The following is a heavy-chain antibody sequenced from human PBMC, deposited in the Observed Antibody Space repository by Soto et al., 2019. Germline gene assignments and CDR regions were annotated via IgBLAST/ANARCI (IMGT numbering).Heavy chain of an antibody. Sequence: SETLYLTCTVSGYSISSGSYWAWIRQPPVKGPEWIASIYHGGTTFYNPSLNSRITISIDTSNNQFSLKLTSVTAADTAVYYCAREGGESSDGLYYLDSWGQGSMVTVSS. D-gene: IGHD3-16*01. V-gene: IGHV4-38-2*02. J-gene: IGHJ4*02. CDR1: GYSISSGSY. CDR3: AREGGESSDGLYYLDS. CDR2: IYHGGTT.